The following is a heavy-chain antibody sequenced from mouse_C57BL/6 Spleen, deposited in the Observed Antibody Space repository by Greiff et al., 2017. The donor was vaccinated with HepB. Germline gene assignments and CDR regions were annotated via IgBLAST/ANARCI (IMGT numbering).Heavy chain of an antibody. Sequence: QVHVKQPGAELVRPGTSVKLSCKASGYTFTSYWMHWVKQRPGQGLEWIGVIDPSDSYTNYNQKFKGKATLTVDTSSSTAYMQLSSLTSEDSAVYYCARRAGDLYAMDYWGQGTSVTVSS. CDR3: ARRAGDLYAMDY. V-gene: IGHV1-59*01. CDR2: IDPSDSYT. CDR1: GYTFTSYW. J-gene: IGHJ4*01.